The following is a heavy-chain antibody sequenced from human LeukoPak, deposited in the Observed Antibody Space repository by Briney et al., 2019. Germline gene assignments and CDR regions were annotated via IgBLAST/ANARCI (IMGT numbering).Heavy chain of an antibody. J-gene: IGHJ4*02. D-gene: IGHD6-13*01. Sequence: RTSETLSLTCTVSGGSISSYYWSWIRQPAGKGLEWIGRIYTSGSTNYNPSLKSRVTISVDTSKNQFSLKLSSVTAADTAVYYCARSARGQQAFDYWGQGTLVTVSS. CDR1: GGSISSYY. V-gene: IGHV4-4*07. CDR3: ARSARGQQAFDY. CDR2: IYTSGST.